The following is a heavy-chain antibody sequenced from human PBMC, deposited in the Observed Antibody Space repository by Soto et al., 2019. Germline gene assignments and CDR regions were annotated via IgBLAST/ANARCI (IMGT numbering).Heavy chain of an antibody. J-gene: IGHJ4*02. D-gene: IGHD2-15*01. CDR3: ARESRYCSGGSCYFLPGIDY. CDR2: IIPIFGTA. V-gene: IGHV1-69*12. Sequence: QVQLVQSGAEVKKPGSSVKVSCKASGGTFSSYAISWVRQALGQGLEWMGGIIPIFGTANYAQKFQGRVTITADESTSTAYMELSSLRSEDTAVYYCARESRYCSGGSCYFLPGIDYWGQGTLVTVSS. CDR1: GGTFSSYA.